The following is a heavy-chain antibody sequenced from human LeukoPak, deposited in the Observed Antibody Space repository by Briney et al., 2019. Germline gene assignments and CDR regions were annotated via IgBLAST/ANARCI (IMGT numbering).Heavy chain of an antibody. J-gene: IGHJ2*01. CDR2: IYCGGSA. V-gene: IGHV4-59*01. CDR1: GGSFSSYD. D-gene: IGHD3-22*01. Sequence: SETLSLTCAVSGGSFSSYDWSWVRQTPGKGLEWIGDIYCGGSAKYNPAPRSRGTISIDTYKSRFSLQLSSVTAADKDVYYCARARNYDSSGYYFYWYFDLWGRGTLVTVSS. CDR3: ARARNYDSSGYYFYWYFDL.